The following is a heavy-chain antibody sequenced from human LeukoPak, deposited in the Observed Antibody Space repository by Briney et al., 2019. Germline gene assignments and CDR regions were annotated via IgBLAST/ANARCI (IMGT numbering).Heavy chain of an antibody. V-gene: IGHV4-4*09. CDR2: IYTSGNT. Sequence: SETLSHTCTVSGGSISNYFWTWIRQPPGKGLEWIGYIYTSGNTNYNPSLESRVTMSVDTSKNQFSLRLNSVTAADTAVYYCTRGFLQIDYWGQGTLVTVSS. CDR1: GGSISNYF. CDR3: TRGFLQIDY. J-gene: IGHJ4*02.